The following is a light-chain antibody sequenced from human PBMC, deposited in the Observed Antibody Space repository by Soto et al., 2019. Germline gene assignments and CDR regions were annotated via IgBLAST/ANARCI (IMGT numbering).Light chain of an antibody. CDR1: STDVGGYNY. CDR3: CSYAGSGTLYV. V-gene: IGLV2-11*01. CDR2: DVS. J-gene: IGLJ1*01. Sequence: QSALTQPRSVSGSPGQSVTISCTGTSTDVGGYNYVSWYQQHPGKVPKLMIYDVSKRPSGVADRFSGSKSGNTASLTISGLQADDEAAYYCCSYAGSGTLYVFGSGTKVTVL.